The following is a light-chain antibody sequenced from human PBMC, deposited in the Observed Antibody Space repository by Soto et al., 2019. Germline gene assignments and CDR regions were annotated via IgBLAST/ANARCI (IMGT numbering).Light chain of an antibody. CDR1: SSDVGGYNY. V-gene: IGLV2-14*01. Sequence: QSALTQPASVSGSPGQSISISCTGTSSDVGGYNYVSWYRQHPGKAPKLIIYEVTNRPPGVSNRFSGSKSGNTASLTISGLQAEDEADYYCISYRSGTTPVFGGGTKVTVL. J-gene: IGLJ3*02. CDR2: EVT. CDR3: ISYRSGTTPV.